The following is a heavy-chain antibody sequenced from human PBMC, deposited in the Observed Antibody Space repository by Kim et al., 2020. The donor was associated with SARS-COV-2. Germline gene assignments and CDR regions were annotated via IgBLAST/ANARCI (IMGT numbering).Heavy chain of an antibody. J-gene: IGHJ6*02. V-gene: IGHV1-69*06. CDR1: GGTFSSYA. Sequence: SVKVSCKASGGTFSSYAISWVRQAPGQGLEWMGGIIPIFGTANYAQKFQGRVTITADKSTSTAYMELSSLRSEDTAVYYCARDDRSSSSCPYCYYGMDVWGQGTTVTVSS. CDR2: IIPIFGTA. D-gene: IGHD6-13*01. CDR3: ARDDRSSSSCPYCYYGMDV.